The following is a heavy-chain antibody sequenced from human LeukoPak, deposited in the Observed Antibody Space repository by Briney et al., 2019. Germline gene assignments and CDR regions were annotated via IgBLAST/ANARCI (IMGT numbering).Heavy chain of an antibody. CDR1: GYTFTSYD. CDR3: ARGVVGATDFDY. D-gene: IGHD1-26*01. J-gene: IGHJ4*02. V-gene: IGHV1-3*01. CDR2: MNAGNGNT. Sequence: GASVKVSCRASGYTFTSYDINWVRQATGQGLEWMGWMNAGNGNTKYSQKFQGRVTITRDTSASTAYMELSSLRSEDTAVYYCARGVVGATDFDYWGQGTLVTVSS.